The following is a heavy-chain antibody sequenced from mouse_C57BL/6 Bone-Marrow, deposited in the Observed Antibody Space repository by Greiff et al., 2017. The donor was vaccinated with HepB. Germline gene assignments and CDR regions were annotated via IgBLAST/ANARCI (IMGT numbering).Heavy chain of an antibody. CDR1: GFTFSSYA. Sequence: EVKLVESGGGLVQPGGSLKLSCAASGFTFSSYAMSWVRQTPEKRLEWVATISDGGSYTYYPDNVKGRFTISRDNAKNNLYLQMSHLKSEDTAMYYCASYCYGSSYGVWGTGTTVTVSS. CDR2: ISDGGSYT. D-gene: IGHD1-1*01. CDR3: ASYCYGSSYGV. V-gene: IGHV5-4*03. J-gene: IGHJ1*03.